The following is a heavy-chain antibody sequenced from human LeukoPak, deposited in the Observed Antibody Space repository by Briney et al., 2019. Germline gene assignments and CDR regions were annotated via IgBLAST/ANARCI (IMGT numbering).Heavy chain of an antibody. V-gene: IGHV1-2*05. Sequence: ASVNVSCKASGYTITGYYMHCVRRAPGQGLEGVGRINPNSGGTNYAQKIQGRVTMTRDTSNSTAYMELSRLRSDDKGTDYEARTALCIRGVIRAYYYYPD. D-gene: IGHD3-10*01. CDR1: GYTITGYY. CDR2: INPNSGGT. CDR3: ARTALCIRGVIRAYYYYPD. J-gene: IGHJ6*03.